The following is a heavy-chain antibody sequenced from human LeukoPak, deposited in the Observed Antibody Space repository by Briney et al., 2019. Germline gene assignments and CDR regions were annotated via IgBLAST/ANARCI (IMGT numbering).Heavy chain of an antibody. Sequence: GGSLRLSCAASGFTFSSYGMHWVRQAPGKGLEWVSVIWYDGSNKYYADSVKGRFTISRDNSENTLYLQMNSLRAEDTAVYYCAKVITMIVVASPFDYWGQGTLVTVSS. CDR3: AKVITMIVVASPFDY. D-gene: IGHD3-22*01. V-gene: IGHV3-33*06. CDR2: IWYDGSNK. CDR1: GFTFSSYG. J-gene: IGHJ4*02.